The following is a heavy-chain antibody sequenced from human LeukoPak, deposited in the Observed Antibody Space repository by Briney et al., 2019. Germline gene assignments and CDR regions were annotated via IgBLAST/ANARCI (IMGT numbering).Heavy chain of an antibody. D-gene: IGHD3-10*01. V-gene: IGHV4-61*02. J-gene: IGHJ6*03. CDR2: IYTSGST. CDR3: ARTHYYGSGSYYSYNYYYMDV. CDR1: GGSISSGSYY. Sequence: PSETLSLTCTVSGGSISSGSYYWSWIRHPAGKRLEWIGRIYTSGSTNYNPSLQSRVTISVDTSKNQFSLKLSSVTAADTAVYYCARTHYYGSGSYYSYNYYYMDVWGKGTTVTISS.